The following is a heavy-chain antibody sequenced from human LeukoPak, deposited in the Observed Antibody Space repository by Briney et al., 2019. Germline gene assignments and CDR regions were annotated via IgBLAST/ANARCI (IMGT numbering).Heavy chain of an antibody. J-gene: IGHJ6*02. D-gene: IGHD3-10*01. Sequence: PSGTLSLTCAVSGGSISSSNWWSWVRQPPGKGLEWIGSIYYSGSTYYNPSLKSRVTISVDTSKNQFSLKLSSVTAADTAVYYCARVGSGPYGMDVWGQGTTVTVSS. CDR3: ARVGSGPYGMDV. CDR2: IYYSGST. V-gene: IGHV4-4*02. CDR1: GGSISSSNW.